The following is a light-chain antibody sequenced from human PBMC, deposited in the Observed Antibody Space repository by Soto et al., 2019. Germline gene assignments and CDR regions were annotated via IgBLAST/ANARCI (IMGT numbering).Light chain of an antibody. V-gene: IGKV3-20*01. CDR2: GAS. CDR3: LQYGSSAYT. J-gene: IGKJ2*01. Sequence: EIVLTQSPGTLSLSPGERATLSCRASQTVSSSYLTWYQQKPGQAPRLLIYGASSRATGIPDRFSGSGSGTDFTLTISRLEPEELAVYYCLQYGSSAYTFGQGTKLEIQ. CDR1: QTVSSSY.